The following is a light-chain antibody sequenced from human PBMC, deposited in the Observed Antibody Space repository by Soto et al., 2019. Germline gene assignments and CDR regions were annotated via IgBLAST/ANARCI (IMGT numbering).Light chain of an antibody. J-gene: IGLJ2*01. CDR2: EGS. CDR3: CSYAGSGSDVI. CDR1: SSDVGTYNL. V-gene: IGLV2-23*01. Sequence: QSALTQPASVSGSPGQSITISCTGTSSDVGTYNLVSWYQQHPGKAPKLMIYEGSKRPSGVSNRFSGSKSGNTAPLTISGLQAEDEADYYCCSYAGSGSDVIFGGGTKLTVL.